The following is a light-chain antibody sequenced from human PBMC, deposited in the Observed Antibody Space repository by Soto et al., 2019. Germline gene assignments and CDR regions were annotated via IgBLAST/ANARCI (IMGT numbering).Light chain of an antibody. V-gene: IGLV2-18*01. Sequence: HSVLTLSPSVSGSPGQAFTIASTGTSTHFVSYNRVSWYQEPPGTAPNLIIYEASNRPSGVPDRFSGSKSANTASLTISGLQAEDEVDYYCSLYTSENTYVFGTGTKV. CDR1: STHFVSYNR. CDR2: EAS. J-gene: IGLJ1*01. CDR3: SLYTSENTYV.